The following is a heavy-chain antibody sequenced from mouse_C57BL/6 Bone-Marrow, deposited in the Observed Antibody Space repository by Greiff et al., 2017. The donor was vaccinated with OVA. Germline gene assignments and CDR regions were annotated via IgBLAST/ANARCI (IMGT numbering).Heavy chain of an antibody. J-gene: IGHJ2*01. CDR2: INPSSGYT. V-gene: IGHV1-7*01. CDR3: ARPVLLRGFDY. CDR1: GYTFTSYW. D-gene: IGHD1-1*01. Sequence: QVQLQQSGAELAKPGASVKLSCKASGYTFTSYWMHWVQQRPGQGLEWIGYINPSSGYTKYNQKFKDKATLTADKSSSTAYMQLSSLTYEDAAVYYCARPVLLRGFDYWGQGTTLTVSS.